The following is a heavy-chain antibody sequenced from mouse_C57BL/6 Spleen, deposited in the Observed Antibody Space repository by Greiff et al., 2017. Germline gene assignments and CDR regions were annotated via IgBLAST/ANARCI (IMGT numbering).Heavy chain of an antibody. V-gene: IGHV5-17*01. Sequence: EVQLVESGGGLVKPGGSLKLSCAASGFTFSDYGMHWVRQAPEKGLEWVAYISSGSSTIYYADTVKGRFTISRDNAKNTLFLQMTSLRSEDTAMYYCARSYYGKGYAMDYWGQGTSVTVSS. CDR2: ISSGSSTI. CDR3: ARSYYGKGYAMDY. J-gene: IGHJ4*01. CDR1: GFTFSDYG. D-gene: IGHD2-10*01.